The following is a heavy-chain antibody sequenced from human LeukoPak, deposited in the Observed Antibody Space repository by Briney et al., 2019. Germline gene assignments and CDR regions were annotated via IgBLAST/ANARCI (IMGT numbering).Heavy chain of an antibody. D-gene: IGHD5-12*01. CDR1: GFTFSSYG. J-gene: IGHJ3*02. Sequence: GGSLRLSCAASGFTFSSYGMHWVRQAPGKGLEWVAVISYDGSNKYYVDSVKGRFTISRGNSKNTLYLQMNSLRAEDTAVYYCAKSLSGGFDGSDIWGQGTMVTVSS. CDR3: AKSLSGGFDGSDI. CDR2: ISYDGSNK. V-gene: IGHV3-30*18.